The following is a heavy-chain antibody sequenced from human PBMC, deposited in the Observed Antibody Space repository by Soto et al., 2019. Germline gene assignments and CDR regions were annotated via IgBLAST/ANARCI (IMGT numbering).Heavy chain of an antibody. Sequence: ASVKVSCKASGYTFFKYFIHWVRQAPGQGLEWIGIIDPSRGSATYGPIFQGRVSLTTDMPTSTVYMELSSLRSEDTAIYYCARPLIGNTIDLWGQGTSVTVSS. CDR1: GYTFFKYF. J-gene: IGHJ3*01. D-gene: IGHD1-7*01. CDR3: ARPLIGNTIDL. CDR2: IDPSRGSA. V-gene: IGHV1-46*01.